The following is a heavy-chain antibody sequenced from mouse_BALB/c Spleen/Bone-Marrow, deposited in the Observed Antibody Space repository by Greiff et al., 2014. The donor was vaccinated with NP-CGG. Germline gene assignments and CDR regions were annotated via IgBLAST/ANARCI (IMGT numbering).Heavy chain of an antibody. CDR3: NAHITTVSY. CDR1: GFNIKDYY. V-gene: IGHV14-4*02. J-gene: IGHJ2*01. CDR2: IDPENGDT. Sequence: EVMLVGSGAELVRSGASVKLSCTASGFNIKDYYMHWVKQRPEQGLEWIGWIDPENGDTEYVPKFQGKATMTADSSSNTACLHLSSMTAEYTAVYYCNAHITTVSYWGQGATLTVSS. D-gene: IGHD1-1*01.